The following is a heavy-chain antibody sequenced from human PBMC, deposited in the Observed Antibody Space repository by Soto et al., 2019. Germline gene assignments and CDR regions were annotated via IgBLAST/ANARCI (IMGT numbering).Heavy chain of an antibody. D-gene: IGHD6-13*01. V-gene: IGHV4-34*01. CDR3: ARELRGRYSSSGYYYGMDV. Sequence: SETLSLTCAAYGGSFSGYYWSWIRQPPGKGLEWIGEINHSGSTNYNPSLKSRVTISVDTSKNQFSLKLSSVTAADTAVYYCARELRGRYSSSGYYYGMDVWGQGTTVTVSS. CDR1: GGSFSGYY. J-gene: IGHJ6*02. CDR2: INHSGST.